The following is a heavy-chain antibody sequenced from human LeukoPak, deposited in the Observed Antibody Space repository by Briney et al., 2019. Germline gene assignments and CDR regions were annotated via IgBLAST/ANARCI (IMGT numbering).Heavy chain of an antibody. V-gene: IGHV1-2*02. Sequence: ASVKVSCKASGYTFTAYFIHWVRQAPGQGLEWMGWIKPDSGAINYAQKFQGRVTMTRDTSISTAYMELRSLRSDDTAVYYCARATDPGSPVGYWGQGTLVTVSS. CDR1: GYTFTAYF. D-gene: IGHD4-17*01. CDR2: IKPDSGAI. J-gene: IGHJ4*02. CDR3: ARATDPGSPVGY.